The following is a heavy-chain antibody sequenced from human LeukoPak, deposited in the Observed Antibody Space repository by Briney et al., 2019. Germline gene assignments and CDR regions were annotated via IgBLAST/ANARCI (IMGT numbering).Heavy chain of an antibody. D-gene: IGHD1-26*01. CDR2: ISWNSGSK. V-gene: IGHV3-9*01. CDR1: GFTFDDYA. J-gene: IGHJ3*02. Sequence: GGSLRLSCAASGFTFDDYAMHWVRQAPGKGLEWVSGISWNSGSKGYADSVKGRFTISRDNAKNSLYLQMNSLRAEDTALYYCAKGLSGSYSVDAFDIWGQGTMVTVSS. CDR3: AKGLSGSYSVDAFDI.